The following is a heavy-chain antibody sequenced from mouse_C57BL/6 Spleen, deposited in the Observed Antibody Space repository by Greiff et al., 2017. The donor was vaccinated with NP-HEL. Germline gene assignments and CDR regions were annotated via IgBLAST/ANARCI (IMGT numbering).Heavy chain of an antibody. J-gene: IGHJ4*01. CDR2: IDPSDSYT. CDR3: AREDYYAMDY. CDR1: GYTFTSYW. V-gene: IGHV1-59*01. Sequence: QVQLQQSGAELVRPGTSVKLSCKASGYTFTSYWMHWVKQRPGQGLEWIGVIDPSDSYTNYNQKFKGKATLTVDTSSSTAYMQLSRLTSEGSAVYYCAREDYYAMDYWGQGTSVTVSS.